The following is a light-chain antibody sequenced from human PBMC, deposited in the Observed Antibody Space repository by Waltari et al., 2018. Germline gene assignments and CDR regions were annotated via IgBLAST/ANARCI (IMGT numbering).Light chain of an antibody. Sequence: QSALTQPASVSGSPGQSITISCTGTSSDVGSYNLVSWYHQHPGKAPKLMLYEGSKRPSGVSNRFSGSKSGNTASLTISGLQAEDEADYYCCSYAGSVVFGGGTKLTVL. CDR2: EGS. CDR1: SSDVGSYNL. V-gene: IGLV2-23*01. CDR3: CSYAGSVV. J-gene: IGLJ2*01.